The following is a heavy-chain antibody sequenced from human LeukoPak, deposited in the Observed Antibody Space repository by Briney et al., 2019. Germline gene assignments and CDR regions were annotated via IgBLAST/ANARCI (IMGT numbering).Heavy chain of an antibody. J-gene: IGHJ6*02. Sequence: SGTLSLTCSVPGGSVRSDMSHWSWIRQPPGKGLEWIGYVHYSGSANYNPSLESRVTMSLDHSKNQFSLDLTSVTSADTAVYYCARNRGWYATDVWGQGAAVTVSS. CDR2: VHYSGSA. D-gene: IGHD6-19*01. CDR3: ARNRGWYATDV. V-gene: IGHV4-61*01. CDR1: GGSVRSDMSH.